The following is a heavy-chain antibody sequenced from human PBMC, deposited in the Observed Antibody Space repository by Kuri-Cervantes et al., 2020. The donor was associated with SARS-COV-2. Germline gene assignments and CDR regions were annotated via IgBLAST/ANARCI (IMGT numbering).Heavy chain of an antibody. CDR3: ARDNDLRGAVAGHFDY. Sequence: GGSLRLSCAASGFTFSSYSMNWVRQAPGKGLEWVSYISSSSSTIYYADSVKGRFTISRDNAKNSLYLQMNSLRAEDTAVYYCARDNDLRGAVAGHFDYWGQGTLVTVSS. CDR1: GFTFSSYS. J-gene: IGHJ4*02. V-gene: IGHV3-48*04. CDR2: ISSSSSTI. D-gene: IGHD6-19*01.